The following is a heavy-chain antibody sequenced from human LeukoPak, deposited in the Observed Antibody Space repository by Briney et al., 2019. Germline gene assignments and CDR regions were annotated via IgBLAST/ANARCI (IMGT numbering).Heavy chain of an antibody. CDR3: ARDIAVAGIFIGDY. V-gene: IGHV4-4*07. Sequence: PSETLSLTCTVSGGSISSYYWSWIRQPAGKELEWIGRIYTSGSTNYNPFLKSRVTMSVDTSKNQFSLKLSSVTAADTAVYYCARDIAVAGIFIGDYWGQGTLVTVSS. CDR1: GGSISSYY. J-gene: IGHJ4*02. D-gene: IGHD6-19*01. CDR2: IYTSGST.